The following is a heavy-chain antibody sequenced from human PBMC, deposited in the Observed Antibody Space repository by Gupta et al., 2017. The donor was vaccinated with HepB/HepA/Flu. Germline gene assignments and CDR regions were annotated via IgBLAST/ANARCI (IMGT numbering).Heavy chain of an antibody. CDR3: AKDGTGSGSGGYDY. CDR1: GFTLSAHY. Sequence: EVQLVESGGGLVQPGGSLRLSCAVSGFTLSAHYIDWVRQAPGKGLEVVGRTRNKANSYTTEYAAAVKGRFTISRDDSKNSLYLQMNSMKTEDTAVYYCAKDGTGSGSGGYDYWGQGNLVTVSS. D-gene: IGHD3-10*01. V-gene: IGHV3-72*01. J-gene: IGHJ4*02. CDR2: TRNKANSYTT.